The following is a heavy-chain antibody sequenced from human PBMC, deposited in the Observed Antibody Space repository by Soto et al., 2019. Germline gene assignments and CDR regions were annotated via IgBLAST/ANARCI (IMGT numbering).Heavy chain of an antibody. CDR1: GASISRFY. D-gene: IGHD3-22*01. Sequence: QVLLQESGPGLVKPSETLSLTCTVSGASISRFYWSWIRQPPGKGLEWVGYIFYSGSTNYNPSLKSRVTISLDSSKNQFSLKLTSVTAADTAVYYCARLRGASGYFDGVTDWSQGTQVTVSS. CDR3: ARLRGASGYFDGVTD. J-gene: IGHJ4*02. CDR2: IFYSGST. V-gene: IGHV4-59*01.